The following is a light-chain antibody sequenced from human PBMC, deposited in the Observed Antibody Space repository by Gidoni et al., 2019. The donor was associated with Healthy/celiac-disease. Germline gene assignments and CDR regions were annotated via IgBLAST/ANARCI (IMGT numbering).Light chain of an antibody. Sequence: ALPQPASVSGSPGQSITISCTGTSSDVGGYNYVSWYQQHPGKAPKLMIYDVSTRPSGVSNRFSGSKSGNTASLTISGLQAEDEADYYCSSYTSSSTQVFGGGTKLTVL. V-gene: IGLV2-14*03. CDR2: DVS. J-gene: IGLJ2*01. CDR3: SSYTSSSTQV. CDR1: SSDVGGYNY.